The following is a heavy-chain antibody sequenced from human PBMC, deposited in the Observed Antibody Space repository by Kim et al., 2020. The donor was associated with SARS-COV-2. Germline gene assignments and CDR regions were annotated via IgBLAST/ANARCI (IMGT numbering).Heavy chain of an antibody. V-gene: IGHV3-30*18. J-gene: IGHJ4*02. Sequence: GGSLRLSCAASGFTFSSYGMHWVRQAPGKGLEWVAVISYDGSNKYYADSVKGRFTISRDNSKNTLYLQMNSLRAEDTAVYYCAKDYYGSVLALDYWGQGTLVTVSS. CDR1: GFTFSSYG. CDR3: AKDYYGSVLALDY. D-gene: IGHD3-10*01. CDR2: ISYDGSNK.